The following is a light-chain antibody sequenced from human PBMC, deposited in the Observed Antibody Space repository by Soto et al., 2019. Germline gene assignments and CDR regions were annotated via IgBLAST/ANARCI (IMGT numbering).Light chain of an antibody. CDR3: QQFNNYPLT. J-gene: IGKJ4*01. CDR1: QGITSA. Sequence: AIQLTQSPSSLSASVGDRVTFTCRASQGITSALAWYQQKPGKAPKLLIYDAASLESGVPTRFSGSGCGTDFSLTINSLQREDFATYYFQQFNNYPLTFGGGTKVEIK. V-gene: IGKV1D-13*01. CDR2: DAA.